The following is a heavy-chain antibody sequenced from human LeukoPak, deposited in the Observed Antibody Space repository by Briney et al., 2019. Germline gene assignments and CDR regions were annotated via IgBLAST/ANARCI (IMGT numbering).Heavy chain of an antibody. V-gene: IGHV4-38-2*02. J-gene: IGHJ4*02. D-gene: IGHD3-3*01. CDR2: IYHSGST. CDR3: ARRFWSGVDY. Sequence: KPSETLSLTCTVSGYSISSGYYWGWIRQPPGKGLEWIGSIYHSGSTYYNPSLKSRVTISVDTSKNQFSLKLSSVTAADTAVYYCARRFWSGVDYWGQGTLVTVSS. CDR1: GYSISSGYY.